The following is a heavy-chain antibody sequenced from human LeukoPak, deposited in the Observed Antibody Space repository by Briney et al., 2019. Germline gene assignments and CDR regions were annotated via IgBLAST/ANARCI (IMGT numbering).Heavy chain of an antibody. CDR2: LSGSGGSA. Sequence: PGGSLRLSCAASGFTFSRNTMSSVPQAPGKGLEWVSSLSGSGGSAYCADSVKGRFTISRDNSKNTVYLQMNCLRAEDTAVYYCAKDAYGTRYFDCWGQGTLVTVSS. J-gene: IGHJ4*02. CDR1: GFTFSRNT. V-gene: IGHV3-23*01. CDR3: AKDAYGTRYFDC. D-gene: IGHD2-2*01.